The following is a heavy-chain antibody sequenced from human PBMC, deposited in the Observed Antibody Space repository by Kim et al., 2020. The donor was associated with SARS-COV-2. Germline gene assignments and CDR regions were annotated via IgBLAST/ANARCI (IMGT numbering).Heavy chain of an antibody. D-gene: IGHD6-13*01. V-gene: IGHV3-11*04. CDR3: AGGAAGPNFDY. Sequence: YYADSVKGRFPSSRDNAKNSLFRKMNSLRAEDTAVFYWAGGAAGPNFDYWGQGTLVTVSS. J-gene: IGHJ4*02.